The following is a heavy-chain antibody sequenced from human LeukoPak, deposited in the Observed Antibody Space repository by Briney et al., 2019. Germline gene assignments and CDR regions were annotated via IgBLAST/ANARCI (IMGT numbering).Heavy chain of an antibody. CDR3: ARDIVFGGGVGDY. D-gene: IGHD2-21*01. CDR2: INPNSGGT. J-gene: IGHJ4*02. Sequence: ASVKVSCKASGYTFTGYYMHWVRQAPGQGLEWMGWINPNSGGTNYAQKFQGRVTMTRDTSISTACMELSRLRSDDTAVYYCARDIVFGGGVGDYWGQGTLVTVSS. V-gene: IGHV1-2*02. CDR1: GYTFTGYY.